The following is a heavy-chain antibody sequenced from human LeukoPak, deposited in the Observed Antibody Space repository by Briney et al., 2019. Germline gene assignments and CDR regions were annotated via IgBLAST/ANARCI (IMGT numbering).Heavy chain of an antibody. CDR2: ISYDGSHK. CDR3: AKGARGDTVTSIVGLNWFDP. D-gene: IGHD4-17*01. J-gene: IGHJ5*02. CDR1: GITFRSYG. V-gene: IGHV3-30*18. Sequence: GGSLILSCAASGITFRSYGMHWVRQAPGKGLEWVAVISYDGSHKYYADSVKGRFYISRDNTKNTLYLQMNSLRADDTAVYYCAKGARGDTVTSIVGLNWFDPWGQGTLVTDSS.